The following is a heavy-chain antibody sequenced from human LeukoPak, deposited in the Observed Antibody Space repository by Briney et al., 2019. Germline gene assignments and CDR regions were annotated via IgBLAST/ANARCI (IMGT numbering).Heavy chain of an antibody. J-gene: IGHJ4*02. D-gene: IGHD3-9*01. CDR2: INDSRST. V-gene: IGHV4-34*01. CDR1: GGSFNGYY. Sequence: HSETLSLTCAVHGGSFNGYYWSWIRQPPGKGLEWIGEINDSRSTKYNPSLKSRVTISVDTSKNQFSLKLNSVTAADTAVYYCARGPPVVYDVLTGYHCFDYWGQGTLVTVSS. CDR3: ARGPPVVYDVLTGYHCFDY.